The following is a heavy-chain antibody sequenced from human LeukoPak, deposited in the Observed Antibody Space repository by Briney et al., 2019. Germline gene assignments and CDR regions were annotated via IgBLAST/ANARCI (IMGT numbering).Heavy chain of an antibody. Sequence: PSQTLSLTCAVSGGSISSSNWWSWVRQPPGKGLEWIGEIYHSGSTNYNPSLKSRVTISVDKSKNQFSLKLSSVTAADTAVYYCARGGGDYGYYFDYWGQGTLVTVSS. CDR2: IYHSGST. CDR1: GGSISSSNW. D-gene: IGHD4-17*01. V-gene: IGHV4-4*02. J-gene: IGHJ4*02. CDR3: ARGGGDYGYYFDY.